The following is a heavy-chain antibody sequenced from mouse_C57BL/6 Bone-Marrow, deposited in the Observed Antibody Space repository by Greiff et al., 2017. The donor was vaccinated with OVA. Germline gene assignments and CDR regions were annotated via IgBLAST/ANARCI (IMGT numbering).Heavy chain of an antibody. D-gene: IGHD2-3*01. CDR1: GFNIKDYY. Sequence: EVQLQQSGAELVKPGASVKLSCTASGFNIKDYYMHWVKQRTEQGLEWIGRIDPEDGETKYAPQFQGKATITADTSSNTAYLQLSSLTSEDTAVYYCASENGYYYFDYWGQGTTLTVSS. J-gene: IGHJ2*01. CDR2: IDPEDGET. V-gene: IGHV14-2*01. CDR3: ASENGYYYFDY.